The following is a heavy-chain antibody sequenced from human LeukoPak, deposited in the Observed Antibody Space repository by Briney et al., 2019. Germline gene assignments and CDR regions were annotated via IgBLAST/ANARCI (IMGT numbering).Heavy chain of an antibody. CDR3: ARWVYGSGVFDY. J-gene: IGHJ4*02. CDR1: GGSFSGYY. Sequence: PSETLSLTCAVYGGSFSGYYWSWIRQPPGKGLEWIGEINHSGSTNYNPSFKSRVTITGDTSKNQFSRKLSSVTAADTAVYYCARWVYGSGVFDYWGQGTLVTVSS. CDR2: INHSGST. V-gene: IGHV4-34*01. D-gene: IGHD3-10*01.